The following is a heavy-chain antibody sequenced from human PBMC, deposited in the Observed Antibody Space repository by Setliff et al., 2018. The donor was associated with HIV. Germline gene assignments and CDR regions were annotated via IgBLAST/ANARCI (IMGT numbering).Heavy chain of an antibody. D-gene: IGHD2-2*01. J-gene: IGHJ4*02. V-gene: IGHV4-39*06. CDR1: DGSMTSGSYY. CDR2: VYYSGTT. CDR3: ARLSCSSNSCPFDY. Sequence: SETLSLTCSVSDGSMTSGSYYWGWIRQPPGKGLEWNGSVYYSGTTYYNPSLKSRLRMSVDTSKNQFTLKVISMTAADTAVYYCARLSCSSNSCPFDYWVQGTLVTVSS.